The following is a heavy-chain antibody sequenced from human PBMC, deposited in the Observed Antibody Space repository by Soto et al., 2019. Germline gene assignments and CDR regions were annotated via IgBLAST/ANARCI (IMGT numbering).Heavy chain of an antibody. CDR3: ARIHSITWGSYFYGMDV. D-gene: IGHD3-16*01. V-gene: IGHV2-26*01. CDR2: IFSNDEK. Sequence: SGPTLVNPSETLTLTCSVSGFSLSDTTMGVSWIRQPPRKALEWLAHIFSNDEKSYSTSLKTRLTISKDTSRSQVVLTMTNMDPVDTATYYCARIHSITWGSYFYGMDVWGQGTTVTVSS. J-gene: IGHJ6*02. CDR1: GFSLSDTTMG.